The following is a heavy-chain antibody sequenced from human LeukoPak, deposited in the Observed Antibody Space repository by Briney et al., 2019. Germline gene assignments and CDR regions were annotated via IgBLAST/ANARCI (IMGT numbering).Heavy chain of an antibody. V-gene: IGHV1-2*02. CDR2: INPYSSDT. Sequence: ASVRVSCKASGYSFNDYYMHWVRQAPGQGLEWMGWINPYSSDTNYAQHFQGRVTMTRDTSINTAYMELSRLRSDDTAVFYCARKNGVLDAFDIWGQGTLVTVSS. J-gene: IGHJ3*02. CDR1: GYSFNDYY. D-gene: IGHD6-6*01. CDR3: ARKNGVLDAFDI.